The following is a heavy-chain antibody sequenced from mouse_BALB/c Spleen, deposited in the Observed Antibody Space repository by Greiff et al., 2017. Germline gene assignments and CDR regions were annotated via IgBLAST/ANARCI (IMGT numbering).Heavy chain of an antibody. CDR2: IWAGGST. V-gene: IGHV2-9*02. D-gene: IGHD1-1*01. Sequence: VKLQESGPGLVAPSQSLSITCTVSGFSLTSYGVHWVRQPPGKGLEWLGVIWAGGSTNYNSALMSRLSISKDNSKSQVFLKMNSLQTDDTAMYYCANYYGRNYYAMDYWGQGTSVTVSS. CDR3: ANYYGRNYYAMDY. CDR1: GFSLTSYG. J-gene: IGHJ4*01.